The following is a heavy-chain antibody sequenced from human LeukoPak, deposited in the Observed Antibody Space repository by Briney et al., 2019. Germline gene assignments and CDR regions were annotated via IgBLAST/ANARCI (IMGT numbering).Heavy chain of an antibody. CDR3: AGAWGDYYFDY. CDR2: INHSGST. CDR1: GGSSSGSY. Sequence: SETLSLTCAVYGGSSSGSYWSWIRQPPGKGLEWIGEINHSGSTNYNPSLKSRVTISVDTSKNQFSLKLSSVTAADTAVYYCAGAWGDYYFDYWGQGTLVTVSS. V-gene: IGHV4-34*01. J-gene: IGHJ4*02. D-gene: IGHD2-21*02.